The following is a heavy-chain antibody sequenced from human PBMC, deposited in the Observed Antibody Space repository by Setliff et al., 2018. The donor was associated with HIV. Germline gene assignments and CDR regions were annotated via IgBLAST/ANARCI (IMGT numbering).Heavy chain of an antibody. V-gene: IGHV4-4*07. J-gene: IGHJ6*03. Sequence: SETLSLTCTVPAGSLSRSYWSWIRQPAGKGLEWIGRVFSNGDSNYNPSLRSRVTMSLDASKNLFSLKLNSVTVADTAIYYCVRASRDYYYYYMDAWGRGTTVTVSS. CDR1: AGSLSRSY. CDR3: VRASRDYYYYYMDA. D-gene: IGHD3-16*01. CDR2: VFSNGDS.